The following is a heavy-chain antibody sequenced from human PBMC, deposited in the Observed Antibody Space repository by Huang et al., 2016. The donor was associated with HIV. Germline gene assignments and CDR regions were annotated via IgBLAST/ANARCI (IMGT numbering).Heavy chain of an antibody. D-gene: IGHD1-1*01. V-gene: IGHV4-34*01. CDR3: ARERMMSWLDDHDAFDI. CDR1: GGSFSGYY. CDR2: INHSGST. J-gene: IGHJ3*02. Sequence: QVQLQQWGAGLLKPSETLSLTCAVYGGSFSGYYWSWIRQSPGTGLEGIGEINHSGSTNYNPSLKSRLTISVDTSKNEFSLKLSSVTAADTAVYYCARERMMSWLDDHDAFDIWGQGTMVTVSS.